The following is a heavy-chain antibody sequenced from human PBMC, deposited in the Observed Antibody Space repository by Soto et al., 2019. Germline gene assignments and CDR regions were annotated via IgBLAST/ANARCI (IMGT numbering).Heavy chain of an antibody. CDR3: ARGRIAARLGADNYYYYMDV. J-gene: IGHJ6*03. V-gene: IGHV1-69*02. Sequence: QVQLVQSGAEVKKPGSSVKVSCKASGGTFSSYTISWVRQAPGQGLEWMGRIIPILGIANYAQKFQGRVTIPAYQYKSTGYMELSSLRSEDTAVYYCARGRIAARLGADNYYYYMDVWGKGTTVTVSS. CDR2: IIPILGIA. D-gene: IGHD6-6*01. CDR1: GGTFSSYT.